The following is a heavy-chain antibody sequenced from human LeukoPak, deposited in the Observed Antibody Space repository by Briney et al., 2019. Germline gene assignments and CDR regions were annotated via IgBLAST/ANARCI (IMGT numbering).Heavy chain of an antibody. CDR1: GYSISSAYY. D-gene: IGHD3-10*01. CDR3: ARDANYYGSGSLGY. V-gene: IGHV4-38-2*02. Sequence: PSETLSLTCTVSGYSISSAYYWGWIRQPPGKGLEWIGTIYHSGSTYYNPSLKSRVTISVDTSKNQFSLKLSSVTAADTAVYYCARDANYYGSGSLGYWGQGTLVTVSS. J-gene: IGHJ4*02. CDR2: IYHSGST.